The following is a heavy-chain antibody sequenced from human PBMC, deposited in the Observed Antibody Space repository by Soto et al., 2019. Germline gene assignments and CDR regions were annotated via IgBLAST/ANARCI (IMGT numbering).Heavy chain of an antibody. V-gene: IGHV3-23*01. CDR3: AKDIRAYGSFDY. D-gene: IGHD3-10*01. CDR1: GFTFIGSA. J-gene: IGHJ4*02. CDR2: ISGSGGST. Sequence: GSLRLSCAASGFTFIGSAMHWVRQASGKGLEWVSAISGSGGSTYYADSVKGRFTISRDNSKNTLYLQMNSLRTEDTAVYYCAKDIRAYGSFDYWGQGTLVTISS.